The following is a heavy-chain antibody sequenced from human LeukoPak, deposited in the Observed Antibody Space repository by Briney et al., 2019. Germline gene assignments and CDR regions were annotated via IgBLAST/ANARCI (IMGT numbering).Heavy chain of an antibody. D-gene: IGHD3-22*01. CDR3: ARDGTYYYDSSGPPTNFDI. V-gene: IGHV4-61*02. CDR2: IYTSGST. J-gene: IGHJ3*02. CDR1: GGSISSGSYY. Sequence: SETLSLTCTVSGGSISSGSYYWSWIRQPVGKGLEWIGRIYTSGSTNYNPSLKSRVTISVDTSKNQFSLKLSSVTAADTAVYYCARDGTYYYDSSGPPTNFDIWGQGTMVTVSS.